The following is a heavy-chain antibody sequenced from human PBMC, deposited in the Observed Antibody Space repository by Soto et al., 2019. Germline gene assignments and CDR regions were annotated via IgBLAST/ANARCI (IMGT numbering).Heavy chain of an antibody. V-gene: IGHV3-7*01. CDR1: GFSFSNYW. CDR3: ASVLLPAGYYCYYMDV. J-gene: IGHJ6*03. CDR2: IKPDGSVK. Sequence: EVQLVESGGGLVQPGGSLRLSCAASGFSFSNYWMTWVRQAPGKGLEWVANIKPDGSVKYYLDSVKGRFTISRDNAKNSLFLQMDSLRAEDTAVYYCASVLLPAGYYCYYMDVWGEGTTVTVSS. D-gene: IGHD3-22*01.